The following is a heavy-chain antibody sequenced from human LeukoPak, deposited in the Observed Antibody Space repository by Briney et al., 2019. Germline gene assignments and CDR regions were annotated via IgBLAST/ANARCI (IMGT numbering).Heavy chain of an antibody. V-gene: IGHV4-59*01. CDR2: IYYTGST. Sequence: SSETLSLTCTVSGGSINTYYWSWIRQPPGKGLEWVGYIYYTGSTNYNPSLKSRVTISVDTSKNQISLKLTSVTAADTAVYYRARAHISVAGTLGYWGQGTLVTVSS. J-gene: IGHJ4*02. D-gene: IGHD6-19*01. CDR1: GGSINTYY. CDR3: ARAHISVAGTLGY.